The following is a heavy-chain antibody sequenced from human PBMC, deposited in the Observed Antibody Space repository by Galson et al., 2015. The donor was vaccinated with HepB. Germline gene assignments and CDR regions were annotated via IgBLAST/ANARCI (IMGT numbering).Heavy chain of an antibody. V-gene: IGHV3-48*01. Sequence: SLRLSCAASGFTFSSYAMNWVRQAPGQGLEWVSYISSSNSPIYYADSVKGRFTISRDNAHNSLFLQMNTLRVEETAVYYCATHHLSGRSPGLQHWGQGTLVTVSS. CDR3: ATHHLSGRSPGLQH. CDR1: GFTFSSYA. D-gene: IGHD1-14*01. J-gene: IGHJ1*01. CDR2: ISSSNSPI.